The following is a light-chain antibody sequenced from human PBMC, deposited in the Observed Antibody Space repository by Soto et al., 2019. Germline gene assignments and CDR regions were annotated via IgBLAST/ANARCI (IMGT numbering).Light chain of an antibody. V-gene: IGKV3-20*01. CDR3: QQYGNSPLT. J-gene: IGKJ4*01. CDR1: QSVTSSY. Sequence: EIVLTQSPGTLSLSPGERATLSCRASQSVTSSYLAWYQQKPGQAPRLLIYGASSRATGIPDRFSGRGSGTEFTLTISRLEPEDFAVYYCQQYGNSPLTFGGGTKVEIK. CDR2: GAS.